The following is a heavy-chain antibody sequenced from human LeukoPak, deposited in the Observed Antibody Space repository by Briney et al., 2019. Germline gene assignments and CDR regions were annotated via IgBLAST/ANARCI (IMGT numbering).Heavy chain of an antibody. CDR1: GGSISSSSYY. V-gene: IGHV4-39*01. CDR2: IYYSGST. CDR3: ASLYCSSTSCGYFDY. Sequence: PSETLSLTCTVSGGSISSSSYYWGWIRQPPGKGLEWIGSIYYSGSTYYNPSLKSRVTISVDTSKNQFSLKLSSVTAADTAVYYCASLYCSSTSCGYFDYWGQGTLVTVSS. D-gene: IGHD2-2*01. J-gene: IGHJ4*02.